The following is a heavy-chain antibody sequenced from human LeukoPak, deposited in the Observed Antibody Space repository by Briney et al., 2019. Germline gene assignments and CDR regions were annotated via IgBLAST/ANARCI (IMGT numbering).Heavy chain of an antibody. D-gene: IGHD6-13*01. Sequence: SVTVSCTASGGTFSSYAISWVRQAPGQGLEWMGGIIPIFGTANYAQKFQGRVTITADESTSTAYMELSSLRSEDTAVYYCARDRKGYSSSWYSNWFDPWGQGTLVTVSS. CDR2: IIPIFGTA. CDR1: GGTFSSYA. J-gene: IGHJ5*02. CDR3: ARDRKGYSSSWYSNWFDP. V-gene: IGHV1-69*13.